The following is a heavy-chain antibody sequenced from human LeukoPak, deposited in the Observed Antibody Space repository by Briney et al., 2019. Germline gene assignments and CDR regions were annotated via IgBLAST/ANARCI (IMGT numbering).Heavy chain of an antibody. V-gene: IGHV1-2*02. CDR1: GYTFTGYY. CDR2: INPNSGGT. D-gene: IGHD1-26*01. J-gene: IGHJ5*02. Sequence: ASVKVSCKASGYTFTGYYMHWVRQALGQGLEWMGWINPNSGGTNYAQKFQGRVTMTRDTSISTAYMELSRLRSDDTAVYYCARTGSYSDNWFDPWGQGTLVTVSS. CDR3: ARTGSYSDNWFDP.